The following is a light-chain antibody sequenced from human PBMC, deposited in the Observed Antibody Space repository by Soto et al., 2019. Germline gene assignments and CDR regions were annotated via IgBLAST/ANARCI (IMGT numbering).Light chain of an antibody. CDR2: EAT. CDR1: SSDIGRYNF. CDR3: TSYTITSPYV. V-gene: IGLV2-14*01. Sequence: QSVLTRPASMSVSPGQSITISCTGTSSDIGRYNFVSWYQHHPGKAPKLIIYEATKRPSGVSYRFSGSKSGNTASLTISGLQAEDEADYYCTSYTITSPYVFGTGTKAPS. J-gene: IGLJ1*01.